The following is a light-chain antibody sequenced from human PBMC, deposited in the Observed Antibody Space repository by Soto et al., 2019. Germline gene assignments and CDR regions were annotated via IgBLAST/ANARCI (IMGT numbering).Light chain of an antibody. Sequence: QAVVTQSPSASASLGAPVKHTCTLSSGHSSYAIAWHQQQPEKGPRYLMKLNSDGSHSKGDGIPDRFSGSSSGAERYLTISSLQSEDEADYYCQTWGTGSVVFGGGTKLTVL. V-gene: IGLV4-69*01. CDR1: SGHSSYA. CDR2: LNSDGSH. J-gene: IGLJ2*01. CDR3: QTWGTGSVV.